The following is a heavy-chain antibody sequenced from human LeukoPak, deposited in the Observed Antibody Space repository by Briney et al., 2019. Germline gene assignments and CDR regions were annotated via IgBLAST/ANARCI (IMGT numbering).Heavy chain of an antibody. CDR1: GFTFRSYS. D-gene: IGHD4-23*01. Sequence: PGGSLRLSCAASGFTFRSYSMNWVRQAPGKGLEWVSLIYSGGSTYYADSVKGRFTISRDNSKNTLYLQMNSLRAEDTAVYYCARRAGGYSHPYDYWGQGTLVTVSS. CDR2: IYSGGST. J-gene: IGHJ4*02. CDR3: ARRAGGYSHPYDY. V-gene: IGHV3-53*01.